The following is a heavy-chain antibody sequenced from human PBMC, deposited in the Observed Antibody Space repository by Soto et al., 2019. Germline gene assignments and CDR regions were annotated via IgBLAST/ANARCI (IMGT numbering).Heavy chain of an antibody. V-gene: IGHV3-30*18. J-gene: IGHJ6*03. D-gene: IGHD3-3*01. CDR1: GFTFSSYG. Sequence: QVQLVESGGGVVQPGRSLRLSCAASGFTFSSYGMYWVRQAPGKGLEWVAVISYDGSNKYYADSVKGRFTISRDNSKNTLYLQMNSLRAEDTAVYYCAKLDDFWSGYYPLREYYYMDVWGKGTTVTVSS. CDR3: AKLDDFWSGYYPLREYYYMDV. CDR2: ISYDGSNK.